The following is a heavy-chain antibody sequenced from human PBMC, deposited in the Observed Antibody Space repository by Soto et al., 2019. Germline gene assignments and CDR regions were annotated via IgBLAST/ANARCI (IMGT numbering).Heavy chain of an antibody. CDR2: IHSSGSI. J-gene: IGHJ1*01. D-gene: IGHD3-22*01. Sequence: SETLSLTCTVSGGSISSDDYYWSWIRQAPGRGLEWIGYIHSSGSIYYNPSLKSRATMSIDTAGNQFSLKVSSVTVADTAMYYCARDLDGLHDDTSGPFPRPGWGQGTLVTVSS. CDR1: GGSISSDDYY. CDR3: ARDLDGLHDDTSGPFPRPG. V-gene: IGHV4-30-4*01.